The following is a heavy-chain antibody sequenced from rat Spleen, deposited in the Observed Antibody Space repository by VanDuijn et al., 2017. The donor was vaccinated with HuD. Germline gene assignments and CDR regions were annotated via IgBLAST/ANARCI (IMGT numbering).Heavy chain of an antibody. Sequence: EVQLVKSGGGLVQPGRSLKLSCAASGFTFSNYGMAWVRQAPTKGLEWVASISSSGGSTYYRDSVKGRFTVSRDNAKSTLYLQMDSLRSEDTATYYCARHPDYSNYFDYWGQGVMVTVSS. D-gene: IGHD1-1*01. CDR2: ISSSGGST. V-gene: IGHV5-29*01. J-gene: IGHJ2*01. CDR1: GFTFSNYG. CDR3: ARHPDYSNYFDY.